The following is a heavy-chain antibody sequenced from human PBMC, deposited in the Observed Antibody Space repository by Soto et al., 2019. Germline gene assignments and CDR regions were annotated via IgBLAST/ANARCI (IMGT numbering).Heavy chain of an antibody. D-gene: IGHD4-17*01. Sequence: SETLSLTCTVSGGSISRDTYYWSWIRQHPGKGLEWIGYIFHSAMTYYNPSLKSRVTISGDPPKNQFSLSLSSVTAADTAVYYCARPGDDYTDFPFDYWGQGALVTVSS. CDR2: IFHSAMT. CDR3: ARPGDDYTDFPFDY. J-gene: IGHJ4*02. V-gene: IGHV4-31*03. CDR1: GGSISRDTYY.